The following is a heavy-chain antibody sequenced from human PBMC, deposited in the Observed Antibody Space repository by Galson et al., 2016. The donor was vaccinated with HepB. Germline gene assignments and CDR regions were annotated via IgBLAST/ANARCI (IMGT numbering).Heavy chain of an antibody. Sequence: SLRLSCAASGFTFSNYGMHWVRQAPGKGLEWVAADSMDGRRKFYADSVKGRFPISRDNTDNLMYLQMNSLRADDTAVYYCATSVVGPYTRMFDYWGQGTLVTVSS. V-gene: IGHV3-30*03. CDR3: ATSVVGPYTRMFDY. D-gene: IGHD2-15*01. CDR2: DSMDGRRK. CDR1: GFTFSNYG. J-gene: IGHJ4*02.